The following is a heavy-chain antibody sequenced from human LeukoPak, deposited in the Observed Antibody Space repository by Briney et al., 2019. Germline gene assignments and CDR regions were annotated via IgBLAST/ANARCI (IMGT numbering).Heavy chain of an antibody. CDR3: ARWVVASTMLWFFP. V-gene: IGHV4-59*01. D-gene: IGHD2-15*01. Sequence: SERLSLTCSGPGGYLGSYCWGSVRQPPGRGLEWNGYFYYSGSTNHNPSLKRRVTISVAPSKNQFSLKLSSVTAADTAVYFFARWVVASTMLWFFPWGEGALVTVSS. CDR2: FYYSGST. J-gene: IGHJ5*02. CDR1: GGYLGSYC.